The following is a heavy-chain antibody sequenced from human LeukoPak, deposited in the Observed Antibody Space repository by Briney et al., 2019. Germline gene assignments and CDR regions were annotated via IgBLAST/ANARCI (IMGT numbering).Heavy chain of an antibody. J-gene: IGHJ6*02. D-gene: IGHD3-9*01. CDR3: AKDLLRAYYYGMDV. CDR2: ISWNSGSI. CDR1: GFTFDDYA. V-gene: IGHV3-9*01. Sequence: GGSLRLSCAASGFTFDDYAIHWVRQAPGKGLEWVSGISWNSGSIGYADSVKGRFTISRDNAKNSLYLQMNSLRAEDTALYYCAKDLLRAYYYGMDVWGQGTTVTVSS.